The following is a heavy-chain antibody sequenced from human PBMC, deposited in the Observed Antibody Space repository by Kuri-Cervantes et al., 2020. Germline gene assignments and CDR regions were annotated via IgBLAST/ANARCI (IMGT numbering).Heavy chain of an antibody. CDR1: GYTFTSYG. D-gene: IGHD6-13*01. CDR2: ISAYNGNT. J-gene: IGHJ3*02. V-gene: IGHV1-18*01. Sequence: ASVKVSCKASGYTFTSYGISWVRQAPGQGLEWMGWISAYNGNTNYAQKLQGRVTMTRDTSTSTVYMELSSLRSEDTAVYYCASILQDWGIAAAGTGAFDIWGQGTMVTVSS. CDR3: ASILQDWGIAAAGTGAFDI.